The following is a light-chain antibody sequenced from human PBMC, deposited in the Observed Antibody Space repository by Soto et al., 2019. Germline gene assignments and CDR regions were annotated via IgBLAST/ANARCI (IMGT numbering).Light chain of an antibody. CDR3: FSYTSSSARV. Sequence: QSALTQPASVSGSPGQSITISCTGTRSDVGGYNYVSWYQQNPGKAPKVIIYDVSNRPSGVSNRFSGSKSGNTASLTISGLQAADEADYYCFSYTSSSARVFGGGTQMTVL. J-gene: IGLJ3*02. V-gene: IGLV2-14*01. CDR2: DVS. CDR1: RSDVGGYNY.